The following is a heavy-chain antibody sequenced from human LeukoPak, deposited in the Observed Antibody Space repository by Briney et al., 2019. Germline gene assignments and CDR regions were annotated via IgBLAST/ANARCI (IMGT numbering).Heavy chain of an antibody. CDR1: GFTFDDHG. CDR3: AXXXGRPTDAITMEDXAFDI. D-gene: IGHD3-3*01. J-gene: IGHJ3*02. CDR2: ISWSSGII. V-gene: IGHV3-9*01. Sequence: GRSLRLSCAASGFTFDDHGMHWVRQAPGKGLEWVSGISWSSGIIGYADSVKGRFTISRDNAKNSLYLQMDSLRAEDTALYYCAXXXGRPTDAITMEDXAFDIWGQGTMVTVSS.